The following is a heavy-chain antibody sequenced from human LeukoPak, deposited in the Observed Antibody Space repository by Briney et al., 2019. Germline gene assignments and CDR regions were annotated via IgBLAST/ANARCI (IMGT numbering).Heavy chain of an antibody. CDR3: ASSPYYYYGMDV. V-gene: IGHV4-4*07. CDR1: GGSVSSYF. Sequence: PSETLSLTCTVSGGSVSSYFWSWIRQPAGKGLEWIGRIYSSGNTNYNPSLKSRVTISVDTSKNQFSLNLTSVTAADTAVYYCASSPYYYYGMDVWGQGTTVTVSS. CDR2: IYSSGNT. J-gene: IGHJ6*02.